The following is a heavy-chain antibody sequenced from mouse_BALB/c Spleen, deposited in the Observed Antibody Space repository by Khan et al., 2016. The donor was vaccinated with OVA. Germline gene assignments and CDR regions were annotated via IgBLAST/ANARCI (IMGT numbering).Heavy chain of an antibody. J-gene: IGHJ3*01. CDR1: GDSITSGY. CDR3: ARSTYRYAFAY. CDR2: IIYTGYT. V-gene: IGHV3-8*02. Sequence: EVQLQESGPSLVKPSQTLSLTCSVTGDSITSGYWSWIRKFPGNKLEYMGYIIYTGYTDYNPSLKSRIAITRHTSKNQYYLLLNSVTAYDTATYYCARSTYRYAFAYWGQGTLVTVSA. D-gene: IGHD2-14*01.